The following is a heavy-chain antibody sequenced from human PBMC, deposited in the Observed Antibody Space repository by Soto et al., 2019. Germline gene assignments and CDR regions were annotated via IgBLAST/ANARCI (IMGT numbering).Heavy chain of an antibody. CDR2: ISGIFGST. J-gene: IGHJ6*03. CDR3: AKALYYYHYMDV. V-gene: IGHV3-23*01. CDR1: GFTFSSYA. Sequence: AGGSLRLSCAASGFTFSSYAMSWVRQAPVNGLECVSAISGIFGSTYYADSVKGRFTISRYNSKNTLYLQMNSLRAYYTAVYYCAKALYYYHYMDVWGKGTTVTVSS.